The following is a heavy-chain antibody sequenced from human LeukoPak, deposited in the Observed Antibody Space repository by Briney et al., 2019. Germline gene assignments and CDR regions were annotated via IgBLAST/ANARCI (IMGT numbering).Heavy chain of an antibody. CDR3: ARENSNSWYLDY. Sequence: SQTLSLTCTVSGGSISSGDYYWSWIRQPPGKGLEWIGYIYYSGSTYYNPSLKSRVTISVDTSKNQFSLKLSSVTAADTAVYYCARENSNSWYLDYWGQGTLVTVSS. V-gene: IGHV4-30-4*01. D-gene: IGHD6-13*01. CDR2: IYYSGST. CDR1: GGSISSGDYY. J-gene: IGHJ4*02.